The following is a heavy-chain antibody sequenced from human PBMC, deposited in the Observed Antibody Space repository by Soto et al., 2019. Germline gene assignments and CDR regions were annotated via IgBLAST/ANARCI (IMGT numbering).Heavy chain of an antibody. V-gene: IGHV1-69*12. J-gene: IGHJ6*02. CDR2: IVPIFGTT. CDR1: GGTFSNYA. D-gene: IGHD6-19*01. CDR3: ARVEAVAGLYNYHGLDV. Sequence: QVQLVQSGAEVKKPRSSVKVSCKVSGGTFSNYAIDWVRLAPGHGLEWMGGIVPIFGTTYYTQKFQGRATIIADDSTTTAYLEMSSVRSEDTAIYYCARVEAVAGLYNYHGLDVWGQGTAVTVSS.